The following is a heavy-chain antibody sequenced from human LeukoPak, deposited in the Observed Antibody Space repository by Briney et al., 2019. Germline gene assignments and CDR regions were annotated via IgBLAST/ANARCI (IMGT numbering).Heavy chain of an antibody. D-gene: IGHD2-15*01. J-gene: IGHJ4*02. CDR3: ARDGGSVVAVTFDY. V-gene: IGHV1-2*02. Sequence: ASVRVSCKTSGYTFTNYYLHWVRQAPGQGLEWVGWINPNSGGTNYAQKFQGRVTMTRDTSISTAYMELSSLRSDDTAVYYCARDGGSVVAVTFDYWGQGTLVTVSS. CDR2: INPNSGGT. CDR1: GYTFTNYY.